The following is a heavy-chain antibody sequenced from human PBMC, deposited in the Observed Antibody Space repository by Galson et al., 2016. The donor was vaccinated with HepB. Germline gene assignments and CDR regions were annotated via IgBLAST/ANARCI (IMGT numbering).Heavy chain of an antibody. J-gene: IGHJ4*02. CDR3: ARVPEG. CDR2: ISSSSTYI. V-gene: IGHV3-21*01. CDR1: GFSFSRYS. Sequence: SLRLSCAASGFSFSRYSMTWVRQAPGKGLEWASSISSSSTYIHYADSVKGRFTISRDNAKNSVYLQMNSLRAEDTAVYYCARVPEGWGQGTLVTVSS.